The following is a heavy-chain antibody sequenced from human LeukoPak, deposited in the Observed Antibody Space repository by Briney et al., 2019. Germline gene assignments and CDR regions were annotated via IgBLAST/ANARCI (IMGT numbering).Heavy chain of an antibody. Sequence: SETLSLTCSVSGDSFSNYYWHWIRQPAGKGLEWIGRIYTSGSTNYNPSLKSRVTMSVDTSKNQFSLKLSSVTAADTAVYYCARGVIATSGFHFWGQGILVSVSS. CDR3: ARGVIATSGFHF. D-gene: IGHD6-13*01. CDR1: GDSFSNYY. V-gene: IGHV4-4*07. CDR2: IYTSGST. J-gene: IGHJ4*02.